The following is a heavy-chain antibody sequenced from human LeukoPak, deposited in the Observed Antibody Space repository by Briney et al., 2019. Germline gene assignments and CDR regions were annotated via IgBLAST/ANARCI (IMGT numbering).Heavy chain of an antibody. CDR2: ISSSGSTI. CDR1: GFTFSSYG. D-gene: IGHD3-22*01. V-gene: IGHV3-48*04. J-gene: IGHJ4*02. CDR3: AREGSVGDSSGYYN. Sequence: GGSLRLSCAASGFTFSSYGMSWVRQAPGKGLEWVSYISSSGSTIYYADSVKGRFTISRDNAKNSLYLQMNSLRAEDTAVYYCAREGSVGDSSGYYNWGQGTLVTVSS.